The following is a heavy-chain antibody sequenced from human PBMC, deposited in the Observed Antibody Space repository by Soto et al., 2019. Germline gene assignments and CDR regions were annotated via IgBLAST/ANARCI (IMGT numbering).Heavy chain of an antibody. CDR3: ARDPYGDYYFDY. V-gene: IGHV1-2*04. D-gene: IGHD4-17*01. J-gene: IGHJ4*02. CDR1: GYTFTGHY. CDR2: INPKTGAT. Sequence: GASVKVSCKASGYTFTGHYMHWVRQAPGHGPEWMGWINPKTGATDYAQKFQGWVTMTWDTSISTAYMELTRLKSDDAAVYYCARDPYGDYYFDYWGQGTLVTVSS.